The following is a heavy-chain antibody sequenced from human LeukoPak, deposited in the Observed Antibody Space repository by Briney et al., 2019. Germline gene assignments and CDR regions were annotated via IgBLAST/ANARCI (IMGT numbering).Heavy chain of an antibody. D-gene: IGHD4-17*01. J-gene: IGHJ4*02. CDR3: ARGGDYGDYDY. CDR1: GFTFSSYW. V-gene: IGHV3-7*01. CDR2: IKQDGSEK. Sequence: GGSLRLSCAASGFTFSSYWISWVRQAPGKGLEWVANIKQDGSEKYYVDSVKGRFTISRDNAKNSLYLQMNSLRAEDTAVYYCARGGDYGDYDYWGQGTLVTVSS.